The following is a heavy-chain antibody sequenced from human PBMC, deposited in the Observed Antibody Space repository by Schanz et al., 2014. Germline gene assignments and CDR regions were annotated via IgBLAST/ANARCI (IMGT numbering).Heavy chain of an antibody. D-gene: IGHD1-7*01. J-gene: IGHJ4*02. CDR1: GFTFSDYC. Sequence: QVQLVESGGGVVQPGGSLRLSCAASGFTFSDYCMVWIRQAPGKGLEWVSYICSRRTVKYADSVKGRFTISRDNAKSSLYLQMNSLRAEDTAVYYCAKELRPGTERPRGNFDYWGQGTLVTVSS. V-gene: IGHV3-11*01. CDR2: ICSRRTV. CDR3: AKELRPGTERPRGNFDY.